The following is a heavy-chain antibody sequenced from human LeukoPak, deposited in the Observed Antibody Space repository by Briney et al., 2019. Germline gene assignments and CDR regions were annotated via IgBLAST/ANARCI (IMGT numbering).Heavy chain of an antibody. CDR1: GGSISSYY. V-gene: IGHV4-59*01. CDR2: IYYSGST. CDR3: ARGSYSGSYVD. D-gene: IGHD1-26*01. Sequence: SETLSLTCTVSGGSISSYYWSWVRQPPGKGLEWIGYIYYSGSTNYNPSLKSRVTISVDTSKNQYSLKLSSVTAADTAVYYCARGSYSGSYVDWDQGTLVTVSS. J-gene: IGHJ4*02.